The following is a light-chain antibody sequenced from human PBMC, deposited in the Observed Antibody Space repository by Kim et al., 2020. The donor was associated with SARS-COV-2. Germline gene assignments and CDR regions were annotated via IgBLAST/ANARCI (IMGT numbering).Light chain of an antibody. CDR3: SSYTNTNTL. Sequence: PGQSFAISCTGTSSDVGANNYVSWYQQHPGKAPTLIIYDVGNRPSGVSDRFSGSKYGNTASLIISGLQAEDEADYFCSSYTNTNTLFGGGTQLTVL. J-gene: IGLJ2*01. CDR1: SSDVGANNY. CDR2: DVG. V-gene: IGLV2-14*03.